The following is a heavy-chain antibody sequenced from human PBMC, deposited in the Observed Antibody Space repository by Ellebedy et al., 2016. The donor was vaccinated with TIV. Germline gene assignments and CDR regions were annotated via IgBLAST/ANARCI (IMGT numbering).Heavy chain of an antibody. J-gene: IGHJ4*02. D-gene: IGHD6-19*01. CDR1: GYSFTRYW. CDR2: INPGDSDT. Sequence: GESLKISCKGSGYSFTRYWIGWVRQMPGTGLEWMGIINPGDSDTRYSPSFQGQVTISAAKAISTAYLQWSSLKASDTAMYYCARKIAVAGTEDYWGQGTLVTVSS. CDR3: ARKIAVAGTEDY. V-gene: IGHV5-51*01.